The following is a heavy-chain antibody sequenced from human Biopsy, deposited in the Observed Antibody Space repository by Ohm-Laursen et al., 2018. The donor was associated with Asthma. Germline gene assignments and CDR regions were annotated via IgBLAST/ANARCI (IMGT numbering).Heavy chain of an antibody. CDR2: ISYDGSNK. CDR3: ARARRSLLLPDYYYYGMDV. CDR1: GFTFSSYG. Sequence: SLRLSCAASGFTFSSYGMHWVRQAPGKGLEWVAVISYDGSNKYYADSVKGRFTISRDNSKNTLYLQMNSLRAEDTAVYYCARARRSLLLPDYYYYGMDVWAREPWSPSP. J-gene: IGHJ6*02. D-gene: IGHD3-22*01. V-gene: IGHV3-30*03.